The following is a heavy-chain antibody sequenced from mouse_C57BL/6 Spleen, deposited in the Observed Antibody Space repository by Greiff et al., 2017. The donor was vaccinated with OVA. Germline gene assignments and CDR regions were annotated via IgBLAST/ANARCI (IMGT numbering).Heavy chain of an antibody. CDR3: ARPPYDYADGPYYFDY. CDR1: GYAFTNYL. J-gene: IGHJ2*01. D-gene: IGHD2-4*01. Sequence: QVQLQQSGAELVRPGTSVKVSCKASGYAFTNYLIEWVKQRPGQGLEWIGVINPGSGGTNYNEKFKGKATLTADKSSSTAYMQLSSLTSEDSAVYFCARPPYDYADGPYYFDYWGQGTPLTVSS. V-gene: IGHV1-54*01. CDR2: INPGSGGT.